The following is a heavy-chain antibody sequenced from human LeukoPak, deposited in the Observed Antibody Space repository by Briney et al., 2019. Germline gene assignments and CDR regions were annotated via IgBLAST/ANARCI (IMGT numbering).Heavy chain of an antibody. CDR1: GFTFSSYG. D-gene: IGHD1-26*01. V-gene: IGHV3-30*03. J-gene: IGHJ4*02. CDR3: AALGDSIY. Sequence: QPGGSLRLSCAASGFTFSSYGMHWVRQAPGKGLEWVAVISYDGSNKYYADSVKGRFTISRDNSKNTLYLQMNSLRAEDTAVYFCAALGDSIYWGQGTLVTVSS. CDR2: ISYDGSNK.